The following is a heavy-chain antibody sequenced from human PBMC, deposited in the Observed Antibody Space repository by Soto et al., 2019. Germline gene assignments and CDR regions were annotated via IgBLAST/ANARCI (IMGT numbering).Heavy chain of an antibody. CDR2: ISYDGSNK. V-gene: IGHV3-30-3*01. J-gene: IGHJ4*02. CDR3: ARGQDDFWSGYYW. Sequence: GGSLRLSCAASGFTFISYAMHWVRQAPGKGLEWVAVISYDGSNKYYADSVKGRFTISRDNSKNTLYLQMNSLRAEDTAVYYCARGQDDFWSGYYWWGQGTLVTVSS. CDR1: GFTFISYA. D-gene: IGHD3-3*01.